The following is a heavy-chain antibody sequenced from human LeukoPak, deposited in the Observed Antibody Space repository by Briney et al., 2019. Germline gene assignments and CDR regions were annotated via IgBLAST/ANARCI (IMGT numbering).Heavy chain of an antibody. V-gene: IGHV4-4*07. CDR2: IYTSGST. D-gene: IGHD3-10*01. J-gene: IGHJ4*02. Sequence: PSETLSLTCTVSGGSISSYYWSWIRQPAGRGLEWIGRIYTSGSTNYNPSLKSRVTMSVDTSKNQFSLKLSSVTAADTAVYYCARDTITMVRGVIILLDYWGQGTLVTVSS. CDR3: ARDTITMVRGVIILLDY. CDR1: GGSISSYY.